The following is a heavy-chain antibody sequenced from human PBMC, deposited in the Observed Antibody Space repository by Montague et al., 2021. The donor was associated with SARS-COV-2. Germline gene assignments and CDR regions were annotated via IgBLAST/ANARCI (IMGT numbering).Heavy chain of an antibody. V-gene: IGHV6-1*01. CDR1: GDSVPRNSAA. Sequence: CAISGDSVPRNSAAWNWIRQSQSRGLEWLGRTYYRSKWYNDYAVSVKSRITINPVTSKNQISLQLNSVTPEDTNVYYCARTSASSDYWGYGTLVTVSS. CDR3: ARTSASSDY. D-gene: IGHD1-26*01. CDR2: TYYRSKWYN. J-gene: IGHJ4*01.